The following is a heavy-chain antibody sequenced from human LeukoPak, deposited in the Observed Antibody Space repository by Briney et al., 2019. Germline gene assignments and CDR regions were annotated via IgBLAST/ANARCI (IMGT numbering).Heavy chain of an antibody. J-gene: IGHJ6*03. D-gene: IGHD3-9*01. V-gene: IGHV3-23*01. CDR2: ISGSGGST. Sequence: GGSLRLSCAASGFTFSSYGMSWVHQAPGKGLDWVSAISGSGGSTYHADSVKGRFTISRDNSKNTLYLQMNSLRAEDTAVYYCAKCILTGYYKGYMDVWGKGTTVTISS. CDR3: AKCILTGYYKGYMDV. CDR1: GFTFSSYG.